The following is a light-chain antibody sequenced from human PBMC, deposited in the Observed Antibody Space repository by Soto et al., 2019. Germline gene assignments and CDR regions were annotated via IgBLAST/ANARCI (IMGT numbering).Light chain of an antibody. J-gene: IGKJ3*01. V-gene: IGKV3-20*01. Sequence: EIVLTQSPGTLSLSPGERATLSCRASQSFSSSYLAWYQQKPGQAPRLLIYGASSRATGIPDRFSGSGSGTYFPLTISILEPEAFAVYYCQQYGSSPFTFGPGTKLDI. CDR1: QSFSSSY. CDR3: QQYGSSPFT. CDR2: GAS.